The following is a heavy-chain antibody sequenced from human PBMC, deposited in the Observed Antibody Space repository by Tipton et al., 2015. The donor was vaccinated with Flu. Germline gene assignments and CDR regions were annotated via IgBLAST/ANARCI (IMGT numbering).Heavy chain of an antibody. CDR2: IKSKTDGGTT. J-gene: IGHJ4*02. D-gene: IGHD1-26*01. CDR1: GFTFSNAW. CDR3: TTLPSGSYYYFDY. Sequence: SLRLSCAASGFTFSNAWMSWVRQAPGKGLEWVGRIKSKTDGGTTDYAAPVKGRFTISRDDSKNTLYLQMNSLKTEDTAVYYCTTLPSGSYYYFDYWGQGTLVTVSS. V-gene: IGHV3-15*01.